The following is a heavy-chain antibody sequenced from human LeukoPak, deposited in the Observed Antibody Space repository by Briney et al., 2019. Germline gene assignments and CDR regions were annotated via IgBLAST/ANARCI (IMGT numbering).Heavy chain of an antibody. Sequence: SETLSLTCTVSGGSISSHYWSWIRQPPGKGLEWIGYISSIGSTNYNPSLKSRVTISVDTSKNQFSLKLTSVTAADTAVYFCARDPATVTKGLDIWGQGTMVTVSS. V-gene: IGHV4-59*11. J-gene: IGHJ3*02. CDR3: ARDPATVTKGLDI. CDR1: GGSISSHY. D-gene: IGHD4-17*01. CDR2: ISSIGST.